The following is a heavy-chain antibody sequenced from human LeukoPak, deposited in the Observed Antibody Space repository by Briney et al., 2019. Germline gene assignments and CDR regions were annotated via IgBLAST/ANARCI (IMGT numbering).Heavy chain of an antibody. D-gene: IGHD3-22*01. J-gene: IGHJ3*01. V-gene: IGHV3-7*01. CDR3: ARLHNSGYSIN. Sequence: GGSLRLSCAASGLSFSSYWMSWVRQAPGKGLEWVANTRQDGTEKYYVDSVRGRFTISRDNAKNSLYLQLNSLRAEDTAVYYCARLHNSGYSINWGQGTMVTVSS. CDR2: TRQDGTEK. CDR1: GLSFSSYW.